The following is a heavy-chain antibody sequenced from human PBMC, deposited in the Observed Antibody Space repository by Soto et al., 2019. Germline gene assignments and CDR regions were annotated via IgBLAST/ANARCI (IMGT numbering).Heavy chain of an antibody. CDR2: INHSGST. CDR1: GGSFSGYY. Sequence: PSETLSLTCAVYGGSFSGYYWSWIRQPPGKGLEWIGEINHSGSTNYNPSLKSRVTISVDTSKNQFSLKLSSVTAADTAVYYCLMYYYDSSGYYFDYWGQGTLVTVSS. CDR3: LMYYYDSSGYYFDY. V-gene: IGHV4-34*01. D-gene: IGHD3-22*01. J-gene: IGHJ4*02.